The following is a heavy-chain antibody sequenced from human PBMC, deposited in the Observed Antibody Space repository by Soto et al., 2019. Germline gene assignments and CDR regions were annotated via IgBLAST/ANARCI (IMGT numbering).Heavy chain of an antibody. CDR3: AREQWGFDS. D-gene: IGHD6-19*01. CDR2: IYYTGNT. V-gene: IGHV4-31*03. Sequence: QVQLQESGPELVKPSQTLSLTCTVSGGSISSNGHYWTWSRQHPGKGLEWIANIYYTGNTYYNPSLKSRLSISVDTSKNQFSLKLRSVTAADTAVYYCAREQWGFDSWGQGTLVTVSS. J-gene: IGHJ4*02. CDR1: GGSISSNGHY.